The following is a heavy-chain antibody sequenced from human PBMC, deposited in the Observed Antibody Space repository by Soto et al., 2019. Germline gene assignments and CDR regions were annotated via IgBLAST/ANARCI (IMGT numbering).Heavy chain of an antibody. CDR1: GFTFSDYY. Sequence: QVQLVESGGGLVKPGWSLRLSCAASGFTFSDYYMSWIRQAPGKGLEWVSYISSSGSTIYYADSVKGRFTISRDNSKNTLYLQMNSLRAEDTAVYYCARDQHSGYSSGWYYYGMDVWGQGTTVTVSS. V-gene: IGHV3-11*04. D-gene: IGHD6-19*01. CDR2: ISSSGSTI. CDR3: ARDQHSGYSSGWYYYGMDV. J-gene: IGHJ6*02.